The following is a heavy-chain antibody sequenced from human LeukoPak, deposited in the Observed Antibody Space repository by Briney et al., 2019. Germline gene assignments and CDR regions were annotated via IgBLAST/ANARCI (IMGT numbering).Heavy chain of an antibody. CDR1: GLSFTMYG. CDR3: AKDQIGWAPGYVSGPLDQ. CDR2: ISTDGNNE. D-gene: IGHD6-19*01. Sequence: PGGSLRLSCAASGLSFTMYGIHWVRQAPGKGLEWVAVISTDGNNEYYANSVKGRFTISRDNSKNTVYLQMTSLRTEDTAVYYCAKDQIGWAPGYVSGPLDQWGQGTLVTVSP. J-gene: IGHJ4*02. V-gene: IGHV3-30*18.